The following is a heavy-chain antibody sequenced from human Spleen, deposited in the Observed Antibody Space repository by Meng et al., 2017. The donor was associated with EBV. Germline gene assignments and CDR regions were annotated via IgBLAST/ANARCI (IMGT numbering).Heavy chain of an antibody. J-gene: IGHJ4*02. D-gene: IGHD3-22*01. CDR2: ISGSAGTT. V-gene: IGHV3-23*01. CDR3: AKHEVTMIVESDDY. Sequence: GKGLEWVSDISGSAGTTYYADSVKGRFTISRDNSKNTLYLQMNSLRAEDTAVYYCAKHEVTMIVESDDYWGQGTLVTVSS.